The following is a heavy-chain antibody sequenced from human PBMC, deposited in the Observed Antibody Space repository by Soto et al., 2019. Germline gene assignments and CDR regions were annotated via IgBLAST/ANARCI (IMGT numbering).Heavy chain of an antibody. CDR1: GGNFISYA. J-gene: IGHJ6*02. CDR3: ARALLKCKRGGLGYDDGMDV. D-gene: IGHD3-16*01. Sequence: QEQLVGSGGGVVQPGRSLRVSCRYSGGNFISYAFHWVRQAPGKGLEWLAALSFDGDITYYADAVKGRFTIYKENSKSTVSLQMDSLRREDTAVSYCARALLKCKRGGLGYDDGMDVWGQGTTVSVS. V-gene: IGHV3-30-3*01. CDR2: LSFDGDIT.